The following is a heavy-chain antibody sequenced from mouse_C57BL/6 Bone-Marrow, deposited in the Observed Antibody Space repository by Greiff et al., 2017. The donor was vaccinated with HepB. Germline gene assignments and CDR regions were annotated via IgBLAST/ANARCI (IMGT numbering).Heavy chain of an antibody. D-gene: IGHD2-4*01. CDR2: IHPNSGST. CDR3: ARDYYDYPFAY. V-gene: IGHV1-64*01. J-gene: IGHJ3*01. Sequence: QVQLQQSGAELVKPGASVKLSCKASGYTFTSYWMHWVKQRPGQGLEWIGMIHPNSGSTNYNEKFKSKATLTVDKSSSTAYMQLSSLTSEDSAVYYCARDYYDYPFAYWGQGTLVTVSA. CDR1: GYTFTSYW.